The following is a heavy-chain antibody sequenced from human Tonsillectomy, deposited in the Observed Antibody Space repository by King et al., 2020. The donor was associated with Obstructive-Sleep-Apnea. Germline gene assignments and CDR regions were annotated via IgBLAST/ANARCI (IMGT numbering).Heavy chain of an antibody. D-gene: IGHD5-12*01. Sequence: VQLVESGGGLVKPGGSLRLSCAASGFTFSSYSMNWVRQAPGKGLEWVSSISSSSSYIYYADSVKGRFTISRDNAKKSLYRQINSLRAEDTAVYYCARGANVDISYFDYWGQGTLVTVSS. CDR2: ISSSSSYI. CDR1: GFTFSSYS. CDR3: ARGANVDISYFDY. J-gene: IGHJ4*02. V-gene: IGHV3-21*01.